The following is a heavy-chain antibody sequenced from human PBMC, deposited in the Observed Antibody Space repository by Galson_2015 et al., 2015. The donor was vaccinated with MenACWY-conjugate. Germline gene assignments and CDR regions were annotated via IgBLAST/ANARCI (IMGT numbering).Heavy chain of an antibody. V-gene: IGHV5-51*01. Sequence: QSGAEVKKPGESLKISCKGSGYNFHNYWVGWVRQMPGKGLEWMGIIYPGDSETRSSPSFQGQVTLSADKSISTAYLQWSSLKASDSAIYYCARQSYSTGWYGDYWGQGTLVTVSS. CDR2: IYPGDSET. D-gene: IGHD6-19*01. J-gene: IGHJ4*02. CDR1: GYNFHNYW. CDR3: ARQSYSTGWYGDY.